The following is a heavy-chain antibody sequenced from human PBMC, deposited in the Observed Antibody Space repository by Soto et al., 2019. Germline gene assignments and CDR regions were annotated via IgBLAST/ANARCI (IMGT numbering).Heavy chain of an antibody. CDR3: ARAPPVYCSGGSCHGAFDI. V-gene: IGHV3-33*01. CDR1: GFTFSSYG. Sequence: QVQLVESGGGVVQPGRSLRLSCAASGFTFSSYGMHWVRQAPGEGLEWVAVIWYDGSNKYYADSVKGRFTISRDNSKNTLYLQMNSLRAEDTAVYYCARAPPVYCSGGSCHGAFDIWGQGTMVTVSS. D-gene: IGHD2-15*01. CDR2: IWYDGSNK. J-gene: IGHJ3*02.